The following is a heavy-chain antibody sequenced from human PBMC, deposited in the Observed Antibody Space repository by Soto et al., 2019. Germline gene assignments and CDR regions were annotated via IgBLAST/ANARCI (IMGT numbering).Heavy chain of an antibody. Sequence: GWSLRVSWGGSGFRFSDYAMGWVRQAPGKGLEWVSFISDGGRSTYYSDSVKGRFTVSRDNSKNTVYLQLHGLRVEDTAVYFCARTFYFCYRYSRLDYRVQRTPVRVSS. D-gene: IGHD5-18*01. CDR3: ARTFYFCYRYSRLDY. V-gene: IGHV3-23*01. CDR2: ISDGGRST. J-gene: IGHJ4*02. CDR1: GFRFSDYA.